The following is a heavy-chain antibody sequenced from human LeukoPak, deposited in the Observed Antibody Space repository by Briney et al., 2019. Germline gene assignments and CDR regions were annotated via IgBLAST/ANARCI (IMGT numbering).Heavy chain of an antibody. V-gene: IGHV4-34*01. CDR2: INHSGST. J-gene: IGHJ6*03. CDR1: GGSISSYY. CDR3: ARQAFDYGDFTSQDYYYYYMDV. D-gene: IGHD4-17*01. Sequence: PSETLSLTCTVSGGSISSYYWSWIRQPPGKGLEWIGEINHSGSTNYNPSLKSRVTISVDTSKNQFSLKLSSVTAADTAVYYCARQAFDYGDFTSQDYYYYYMDVWGKGTTVTISS.